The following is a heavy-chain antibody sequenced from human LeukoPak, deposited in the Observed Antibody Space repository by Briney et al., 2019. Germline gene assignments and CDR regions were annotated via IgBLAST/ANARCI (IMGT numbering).Heavy chain of an antibody. CDR2: MKPSSGNT. J-gene: IGHJ6*03. V-gene: IGHV1-8*01. Sequence: ASVKVSCKASGYTFTSYDINWVRQATGQGLEWMGWMKPSSGNTGYAQKFQGRVTMTRNTSISTAYMELSSLRSEDTAVYYCARSRRGSSSPGSYYYYMDVWGKGTTVTVSS. CDR3: ARSRRGSSSPGSYYYYMDV. D-gene: IGHD6-6*01. CDR1: GYTFTSYD.